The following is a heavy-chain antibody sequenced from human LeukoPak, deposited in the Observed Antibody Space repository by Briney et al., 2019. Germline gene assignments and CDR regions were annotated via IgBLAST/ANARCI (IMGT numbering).Heavy chain of an antibody. Sequence: GESLTISCQGFGYTFTSNWIGWVRQMPGKGLEWMAIIYPHDSDTRYSPSFQGQVTISVDKSFNTAYLQWSSLKASDTAIYYCVRHPFDYWGQGTLVTVSS. CDR1: GYTFTSNW. V-gene: IGHV5-51*01. CDR2: IYPHDSDT. J-gene: IGHJ4*02. CDR3: VRHPFDY.